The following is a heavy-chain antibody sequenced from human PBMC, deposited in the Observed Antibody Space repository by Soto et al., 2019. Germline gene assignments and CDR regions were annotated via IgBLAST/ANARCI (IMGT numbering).Heavy chain of an antibody. J-gene: IGHJ6*02. CDR1: GCSFTSYW. Sequence: GESLKLSCKGSGCSFTSYWISWVRQMPGKGLEWMGRIDPSDSYTNYSPSFQGHVTISADKSISTAYLQWSSLKASDTAMYYCARTSAAGKYYYGMDVWGQGTTVTVSS. CDR2: IDPSDSYT. V-gene: IGHV5-10-1*01. D-gene: IGHD6-13*01. CDR3: ARTSAAGKYYYGMDV.